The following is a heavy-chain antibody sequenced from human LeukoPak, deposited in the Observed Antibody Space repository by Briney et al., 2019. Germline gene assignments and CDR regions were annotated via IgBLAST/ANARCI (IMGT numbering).Heavy chain of an antibody. CDR2: ISWDGGST. CDR1: GFTFDDYT. Sequence: GGSLRLSCAASGFTFDDYTMHWVRQAPGKGLEWVSLISWDGGSTYYADSVKGRFTISRDNSKNSLYLQMNSLRTEDTALYYCAKDMDSEYGSGSSWSYYFDYWGQGTLVTVSS. V-gene: IGHV3-43*01. D-gene: IGHD6-13*01. CDR3: AKDMDSEYGSGSSWSYYFDY. J-gene: IGHJ4*02.